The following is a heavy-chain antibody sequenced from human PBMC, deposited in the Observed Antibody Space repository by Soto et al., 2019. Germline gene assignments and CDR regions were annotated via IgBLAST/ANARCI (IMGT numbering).Heavy chain of an antibody. V-gene: IGHV1-8*02. D-gene: IGHD3-9*01. J-gene: IGHJ6*03. CDR1: GGTFSSYT. CDR2: MNPNSGNT. CDR3: ARNYDILTGPYMDV. Sequence: ASVKVSCKASGGTFSSYTISWVRQAPGQGLEWMGWMNPNSGNTGYAQKFQGRVTMTRNTSISTAYMELSSLRSEDTAVYYCARNYDILTGPYMDVWGKGTTVTVSS.